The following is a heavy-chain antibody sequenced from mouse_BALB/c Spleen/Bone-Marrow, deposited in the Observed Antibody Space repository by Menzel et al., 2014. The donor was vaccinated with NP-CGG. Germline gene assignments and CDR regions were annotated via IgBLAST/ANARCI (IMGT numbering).Heavy chain of an antibody. V-gene: IGHV1-80*01. CDR3: ARFATGSFAY. CDR1: GYVFTDYW. D-gene: IGHD1-1*01. CDR2: IFPVNADT. Sequence: QVQLQQSGAELVRPGSSVKISCKASGYVFTDYWMNWLRLRPGQGLEWIGQIFPVNADTNYKANFKDKVTLTAYKPSTTAYMQLNSLTSEDSAVYFCARFATGSFAYWGQGTLVTVSA. J-gene: IGHJ3*01.